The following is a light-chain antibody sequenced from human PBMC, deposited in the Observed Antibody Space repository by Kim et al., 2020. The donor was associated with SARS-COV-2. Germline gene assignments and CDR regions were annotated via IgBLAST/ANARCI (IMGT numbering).Light chain of an antibody. CDR2: EVS. V-gene: IGLV2-8*01. J-gene: IGLJ1*01. CDR3: SSYAGSKNV. CDR1: SSDVGGYNY. Sequence: QSALTQPPSASGSPGQLVTISCTGTSSDVGGYNYVSWYQQHPGQAPKLMIYEVSKRPSGVPDRFSGSKSGNTASLTVSGLQAEDEADYYCSSYAGSKNVFGTGTKVTVL.